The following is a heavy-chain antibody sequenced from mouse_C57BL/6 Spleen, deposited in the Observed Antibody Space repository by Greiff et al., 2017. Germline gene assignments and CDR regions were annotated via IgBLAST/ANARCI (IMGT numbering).Heavy chain of an antibody. Sequence: QVQLQQSGAELMKPGASVKLSCKATGYTFTGYWIEWVKQRPGHGLEWIGEILPGSGSTNYNEKFKGKATFTADTSSNTAYRQLSSLTTEDSAIYYCARERGNYDYEAWFAYWGQGTLVTVSA. CDR2: ILPGSGST. CDR3: ARERGNYDYEAWFAY. D-gene: IGHD2-4*01. J-gene: IGHJ3*01. CDR1: GYTFTGYW. V-gene: IGHV1-9*01.